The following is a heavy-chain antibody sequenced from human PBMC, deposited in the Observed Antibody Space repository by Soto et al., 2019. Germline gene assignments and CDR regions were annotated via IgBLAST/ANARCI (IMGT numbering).Heavy chain of an antibody. CDR2: IYSSGAT. D-gene: IGHD6-6*01. V-gene: IGHV4-39*01. Sequence: SETLSLTCNVSGGSITSTTYYWGWIRQPPGKGLEWIGSIYSSGATYYNPSLKGRVTVSVATSKNQFSLKLSSVTAADTAVYYCARHDDSSSNFDYWGQGTLVTVSS. CDR1: GGSITSTTYY. J-gene: IGHJ4*02. CDR3: ARHDDSSSNFDY.